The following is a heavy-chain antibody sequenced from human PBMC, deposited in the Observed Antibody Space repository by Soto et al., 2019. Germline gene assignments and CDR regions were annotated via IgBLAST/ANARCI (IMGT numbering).Heavy chain of an antibody. V-gene: IGHV5-51*01. D-gene: IGHD3-16*02. Sequence: GQALKISCVASRYSFTTYWRGWVRLMPGKGLEWMGLIYPGDSDTRYSPSFQGQVTISADKSISTAYLQWGSLKASDTAMYYCARHKKRSYRQNYFDYWGQGSQVTVSS. CDR1: RYSFTTYW. CDR3: ARHKKRSYRQNYFDY. CDR2: IYPGDSDT. J-gene: IGHJ4*02.